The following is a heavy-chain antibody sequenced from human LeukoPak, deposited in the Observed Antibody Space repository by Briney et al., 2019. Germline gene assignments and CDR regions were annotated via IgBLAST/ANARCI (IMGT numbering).Heavy chain of an antibody. CDR3: ARGKGDGYWGFDP. V-gene: IGHV3-53*01. CDR2: IYSGGST. CDR1: GFTVSSNY. Sequence: GGSLRLSCAASGFTVSSNYMSWVRQAPGKGLEWVSVIYSGGSTYYADSVKGRFTISRDNSKNTLYLQKNSLRAEDTAVYYCARGKGDGYWGFDPWGQGTLVTVSS. D-gene: IGHD5-24*01. J-gene: IGHJ5*02.